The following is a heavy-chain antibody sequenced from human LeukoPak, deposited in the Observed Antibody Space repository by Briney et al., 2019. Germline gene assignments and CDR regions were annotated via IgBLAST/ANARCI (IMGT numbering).Heavy chain of an antibody. Sequence: GGSLRLSCAASGFTVSSNYMNWVRQAPGRGLEWVSVIYSGGSTYYADSVKSRFSISRDNSKNTLYLQMNSLRAEDTAVYYCARDWGLRLGELSSYYFEYWGQGTLVTVSS. V-gene: IGHV3-66*01. CDR1: GFTVSSNY. J-gene: IGHJ4*02. D-gene: IGHD3-16*02. CDR3: ARDWGLRLGELSSYYFEY. CDR2: IYSGGST.